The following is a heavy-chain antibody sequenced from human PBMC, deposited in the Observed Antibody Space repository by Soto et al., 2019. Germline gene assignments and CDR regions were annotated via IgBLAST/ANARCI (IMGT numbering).Heavy chain of an antibody. Sequence: SVKVSCKASGGTFSSYVINWVRQAPGQGLEWMGGIIPIFGTANYAQKFQGRVTITADESTDTAYMELSGLRSEDTAIYYCATDHAYSTPAGLEEPFDYWGPGTLVTVSS. J-gene: IGHJ4*02. D-gene: IGHD6-13*01. CDR3: ATDHAYSTPAGLEEPFDY. V-gene: IGHV1-69*13. CDR2: IIPIFGTA. CDR1: GGTFSSYV.